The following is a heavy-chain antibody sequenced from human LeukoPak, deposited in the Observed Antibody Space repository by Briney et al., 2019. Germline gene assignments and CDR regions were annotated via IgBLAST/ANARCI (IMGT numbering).Heavy chain of an antibody. V-gene: IGHV3-11*06. D-gene: IGHD4-17*01. J-gene: IGHJ5*02. CDR3: AREKDDHGDPGPLDA. CDR1: GFTFTDYY. Sequence: GGSLRLSCAASGFTFTDYYMSWIRQAPGKGLEWVSSISGSSSYIYYADSVKGRFTISRNNVKNSLYLQMNSLRAEDTAVYYCAREKDDHGDPGPLDAWGQGDLVTVSS. CDR2: ISGSSSYI.